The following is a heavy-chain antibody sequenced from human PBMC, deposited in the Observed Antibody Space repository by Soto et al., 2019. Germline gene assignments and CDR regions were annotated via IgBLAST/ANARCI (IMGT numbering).Heavy chain of an antibody. CDR1: GFTFSSYS. D-gene: IGHD6-6*01. CDR2: ISSSSYI. Sequence: PVGSLRLSCAASGFTFSSYSMNWVRQAPGKGLEWVSSISSSSYIYYADSVKGRFTISRDNAKNSLYLQMNSLRAEDTAVYYCARARGSSSRRYYYGMDVWGQGTTVTVSS. V-gene: IGHV3-21*01. CDR3: ARARGSSSRRYYYGMDV. J-gene: IGHJ6*02.